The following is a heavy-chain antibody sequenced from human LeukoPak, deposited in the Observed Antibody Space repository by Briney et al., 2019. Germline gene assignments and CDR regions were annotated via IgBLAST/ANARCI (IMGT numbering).Heavy chain of an antibody. J-gene: IGHJ5*02. CDR3: ARDLAHPVVTANWFDP. CDR2: IYTSGST. CDR1: GGSISSYY. D-gene: IGHD2-21*02. Sequence: SETLSLTCTVSGGSISSYYWSWIRQPAGKRLEWIGRIYTSGSTNYNPSLKSRVTMSVDTSKNQFSLKLSSVTASDTAVYYCARDLAHPVVTANWFDPWGQGTLVTVSS. V-gene: IGHV4-4*07.